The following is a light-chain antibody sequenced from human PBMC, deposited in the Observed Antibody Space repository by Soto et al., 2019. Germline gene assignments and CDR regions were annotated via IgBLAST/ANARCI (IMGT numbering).Light chain of an antibody. J-gene: IGKJ4*01. CDR2: GAS. V-gene: IGKV3-20*01. CDR1: QSVSSNY. Sequence: EIVLTQSPGTLSLSPGESATLSCRASQSVSSNYLAWYQHRRGQAPRLLIYGASSRATGIPDRFSGSGSGTAFTLTIARLEPEEFAVYYCQQYGSSPHFGGGTKVEIK. CDR3: QQYGSSPH.